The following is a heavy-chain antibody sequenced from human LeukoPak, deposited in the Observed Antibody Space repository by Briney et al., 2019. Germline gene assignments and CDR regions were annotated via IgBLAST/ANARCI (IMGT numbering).Heavy chain of an antibody. V-gene: IGHV4-39*07. J-gene: IGHJ4*02. CDR3: ARDQKGASCYDK. Sequence: PSETLSLTCTVSGGSISSSSYYWGWIRQPPGKGLEWIGSIYYSGSTYYNPSLKSRVTISVDTSKNQFSLKLSSVTAADTAVYYCARDQKGASCYDKWGQGTLVTVSS. D-gene: IGHD2-2*01. CDR2: IYYSGST. CDR1: GGSISSSSYY.